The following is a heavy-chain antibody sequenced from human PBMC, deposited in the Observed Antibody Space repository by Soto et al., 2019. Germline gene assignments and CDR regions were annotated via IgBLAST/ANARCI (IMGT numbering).Heavy chain of an antibody. J-gene: IGHJ6*02. D-gene: IGHD5-12*01. Sequence: GGSLRLSCAASGFTFSSYSMNWVRQAPGKGLECVSYISSSSSTIYYADSVKGRFTISRDNAKNSLYLQMNSLRDEDTAVYYCARVGSGYETTRYYYYYYGMDVWGQGTTVTVSS. CDR2: ISSSSSTI. V-gene: IGHV3-48*02. CDR1: GFTFSSYS. CDR3: ARVGSGYETTRYYYYYYGMDV.